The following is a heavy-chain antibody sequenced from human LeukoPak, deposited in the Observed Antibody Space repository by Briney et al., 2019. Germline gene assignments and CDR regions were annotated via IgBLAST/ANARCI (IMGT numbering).Heavy chain of an antibody. CDR3: AKKQWLEYFDY. Sequence: PGGSLRLSCAASGFTFDDYGMSWVRQAPGKGLEWVSGISWNGGSTGYADSVKGRFTISRDNSKNTLYLQMNSLRAEDTAVYYCAKKQWLEYFDYWGQGTLVTVSS. D-gene: IGHD6-19*01. V-gene: IGHV3-20*04. CDR2: ISWNGGST. CDR1: GFTFDDYG. J-gene: IGHJ4*02.